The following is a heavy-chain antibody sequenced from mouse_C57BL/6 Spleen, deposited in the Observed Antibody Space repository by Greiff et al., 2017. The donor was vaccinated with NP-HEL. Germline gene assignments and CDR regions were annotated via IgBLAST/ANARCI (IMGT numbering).Heavy chain of an antibody. CDR1: GYTFTDYY. D-gene: IGHD3-2*02. CDR2: INPNNGGT. CDR3: ARAPAQAYAMDY. V-gene: IGHV1-26*01. Sequence: EVQLQQSGPELVKPGASVKISCKASGYTFTDYYMNWVKQSHGKSLEWIGDINPNNGGTSYNQKFKGKATLTVDKSSSTAYMELRSLTSEDSAVYYCARAPAQAYAMDYWGQGTSVTVSS. J-gene: IGHJ4*01.